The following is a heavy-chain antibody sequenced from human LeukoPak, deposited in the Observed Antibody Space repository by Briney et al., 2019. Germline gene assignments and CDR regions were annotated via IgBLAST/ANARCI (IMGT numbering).Heavy chain of an antibody. V-gene: IGHV1-69*13. D-gene: IGHD2-2*01. CDR2: IIPIFGTA. CDR1: GGTFSSYA. Sequence: ASVKVSCKASGGTFSSYAISWVRQAPGQGLEWMGGIIPIFGTANYAQKFQGRVTITADESTSTAYMELSSLRSEDTAVYYCATRGGDIVVVPAAILNYMDVWGKGTTVTVSS. CDR3: ATRGGDIVVVPAAILNYMDV. J-gene: IGHJ6*03.